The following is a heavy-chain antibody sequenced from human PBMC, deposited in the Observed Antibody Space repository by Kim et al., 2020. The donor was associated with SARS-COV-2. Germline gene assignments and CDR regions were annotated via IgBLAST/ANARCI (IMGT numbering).Heavy chain of an antibody. CDR1: GYIFTSYH. D-gene: IGHD3-9*01. J-gene: IGHJ4*02. CDR3: AREQTAGFYNY. Sequence: ASVKVSCKASGYIFTSYHMHWVRQAPGQGLEWMGIINPSGGKTYYAQKLQGRITVTTDTSANTVYMQLSSLTSEDTAMHYCAREQTAGFYNYWGQGTLVTVSS. CDR2: INPSGGKT. V-gene: IGHV1-46*04.